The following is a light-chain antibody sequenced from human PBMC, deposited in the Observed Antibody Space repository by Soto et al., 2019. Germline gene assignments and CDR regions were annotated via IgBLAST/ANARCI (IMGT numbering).Light chain of an antibody. J-gene: IGLJ1*01. Sequence: QSVLTQPASVSGPPGQSITISCTGTSSDVGSYNLVSWYQQHPGKAPKLMIYEVSKRPSGVSNRFSGSKSGNTASLTISGLQAEDEADYYCCSYAGSSTSYVFGTGTKLTVL. V-gene: IGLV2-23*02. CDR1: SSDVGSYNL. CDR2: EVS. CDR3: CSYAGSSTSYV.